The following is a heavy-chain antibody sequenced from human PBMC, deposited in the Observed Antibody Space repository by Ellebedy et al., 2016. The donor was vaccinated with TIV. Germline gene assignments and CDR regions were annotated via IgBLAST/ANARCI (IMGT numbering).Heavy chain of an antibody. Sequence: PSETLSLTCTVSGGSVRGYYWTWVRQPPGKGLEWIGNVDYSGSTNYNPSFMSRVSISIDRSKNQFSLRVTSGTAADTALYYCARDGVDGMDVWGQGITVAVTS. CDR2: VDYSGST. V-gene: IGHV4-59*02. J-gene: IGHJ6*02. CDR1: GGSVRGYY. D-gene: IGHD2-15*01. CDR3: ARDGVDGMDV.